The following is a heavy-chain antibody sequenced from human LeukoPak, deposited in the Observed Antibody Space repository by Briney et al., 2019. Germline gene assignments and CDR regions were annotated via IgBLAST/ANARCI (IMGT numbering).Heavy chain of an antibody. CDR1: GYTCTSDL. CDR2: LDPSDSYT. D-gene: IGHD5/OR15-5a*01. CDR3: ARMGGVYHHYFDY. J-gene: IGHJ4*02. V-gene: IGHV5-10-1*01. Sequence: GESLKISCKFSGYTCTSDLITWVRQMPGKVLEWMGRLDPSDSYTTYSPSFQGHVTISTDKSVNTAYLQWSSLKASDSAIYYCARMGGVYHHYFDYWGQGTLVTVSS.